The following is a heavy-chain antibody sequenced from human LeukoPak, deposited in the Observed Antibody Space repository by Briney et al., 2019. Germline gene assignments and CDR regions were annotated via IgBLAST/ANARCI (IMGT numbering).Heavy chain of an antibody. J-gene: IGHJ6*03. CDR2: FDPEDGET. CDR3: ATTKWELYYYYYMDV. V-gene: IGHV1-24*01. CDR1: GCTLTELS. D-gene: IGHD1-26*01. Sequence: ASVKVSCKVSGCTLTELSMHWVRQAPGKGLEWMGGFDPEDGETIYAQRFQGRVTMTEDTSTDTAYMELSSLRSEDTAVYYCATTKWELYYYYYMDVWGKGTTVTVSS.